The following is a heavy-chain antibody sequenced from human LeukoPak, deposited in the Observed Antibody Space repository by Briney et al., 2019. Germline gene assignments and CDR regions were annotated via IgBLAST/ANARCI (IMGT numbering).Heavy chain of an antibody. D-gene: IGHD3-10*01. CDR3: ARDVAGSGSH. CDR1: GFTFSRYW. CDR2: IDEHGSTT. V-gene: IGHV3-74*01. Sequence: GSLRLSCAASGFTFSRYWMHWVRQAPGEGLVWVSRIDEHGSTTDYADSVEGRFTIYRDNAKNTLYLQMNSLRVEDTAVYCARDVAGSGSHWGQGTLVTVSS. J-gene: IGHJ4*02.